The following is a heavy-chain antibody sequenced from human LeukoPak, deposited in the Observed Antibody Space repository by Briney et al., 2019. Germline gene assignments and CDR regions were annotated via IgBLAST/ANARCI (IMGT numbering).Heavy chain of an antibody. V-gene: IGHV3-11*01. Sequence: VGSLRLSCAASGFTFSDYYMSWIRQAPGKGLECVSYISSSGSTIYYADSVKGRFTISRDNAKNSLYLQMNSLRAEDTAVYYCAREGSTAYYFDYWGQGTLVTVSS. J-gene: IGHJ4*02. CDR2: ISSSGSTI. CDR3: AREGSTAYYFDY. CDR1: GFTFSDYY. D-gene: IGHD3-10*01.